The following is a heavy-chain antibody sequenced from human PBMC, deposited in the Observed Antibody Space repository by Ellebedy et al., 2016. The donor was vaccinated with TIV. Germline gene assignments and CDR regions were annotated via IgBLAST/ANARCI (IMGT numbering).Heavy chain of an antibody. Sequence: GESLKISCVASGFTFRSHGIYWVRQAPGKGLEWVAGISSDGSNKYYADSVKGRFTISRDNSKNTLYLQMNSLRTDDMAVYYCARGGSSGSSDYWGQGTLVTVSS. D-gene: IGHD3-10*01. V-gene: IGHV3-30*03. CDR2: ISSDGSNK. J-gene: IGHJ4*02. CDR1: GFTFRSHG. CDR3: ARGGSSGSSDY.